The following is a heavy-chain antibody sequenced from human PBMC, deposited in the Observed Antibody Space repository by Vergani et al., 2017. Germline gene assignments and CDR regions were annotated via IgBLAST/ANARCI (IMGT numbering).Heavy chain of an antibody. J-gene: IGHJ4*02. Sequence: EVQLVESGGGLVQPGGSLRLSCAASEFTFNNYWMSWVRQAPGKGLEWVANIKEDGSEKNYVDSVKGRFTISRDNTENSLYLQMNSLRAEDTAVYYCAREDLWIGSSWDYFDYWGQGTLVTVSS. CDR3: AREDLWIGSSWDYFDY. V-gene: IGHV3-7*01. CDR1: EFTFNNYW. CDR2: IKEDGSEK. D-gene: IGHD6-13*01.